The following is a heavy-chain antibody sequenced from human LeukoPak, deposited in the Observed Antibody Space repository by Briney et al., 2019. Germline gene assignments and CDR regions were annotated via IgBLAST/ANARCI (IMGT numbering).Heavy chain of an antibody. CDR2: INPNSGGT. Sequence: ASVKVSCEASGYTFMSYGMMWARQAPGQGLEWMGWINPNSGGTNYAQKFQGRVTMTRDTSISTAYMELSRLRSDDTAVYYCARAYCGGDCYPPKYYYYYYYMGVWGKGTTVTISS. J-gene: IGHJ6*03. CDR3: ARAYCGGDCYPPKYYYYYYYMGV. V-gene: IGHV1-2*02. CDR1: GYTFMSYG. D-gene: IGHD2-21*02.